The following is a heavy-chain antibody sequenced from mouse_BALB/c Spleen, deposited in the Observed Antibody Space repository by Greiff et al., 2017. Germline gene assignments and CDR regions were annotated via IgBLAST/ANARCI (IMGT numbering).Heavy chain of an antibody. CDR1: GFNIKDTY. CDR2: IDPANGNT. D-gene: IGHD2-1*01. J-gene: IGHJ3*01. CDR3: VYGNYVTWFAY. V-gene: IGHV14-3*02. Sequence: EVHLVESGAELVKPGASVKLSCTASGFNIKDTYMHWVKQRPEQGLEWIGRIDPANGNTKYDPKFQGKATITADTSSNTAYLQLSSLTSEDTAVYYCVYGNYVTWFAYWGQGTLVTVSA.